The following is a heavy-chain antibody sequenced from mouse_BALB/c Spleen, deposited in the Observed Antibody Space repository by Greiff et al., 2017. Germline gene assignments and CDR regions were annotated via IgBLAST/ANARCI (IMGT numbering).Heavy chain of an antibody. CDR2: IWAGGST. CDR3: ARYLYYGSSFAY. V-gene: IGHV2-9*02. CDR1: GFSLTSYG. D-gene: IGHD1-1*01. J-gene: IGHJ2*01. Sequence: VKLMESGPGLVAPSQSLSITCTVSGFSLTSYGVHWVRQPPGKGLEWLGVIWAGGSTTYNSALMSRLSISKDNSKSQVFLKMNSLQTSDTAMYYCARYLYYGSSFAYWGQGTPLTVAA.